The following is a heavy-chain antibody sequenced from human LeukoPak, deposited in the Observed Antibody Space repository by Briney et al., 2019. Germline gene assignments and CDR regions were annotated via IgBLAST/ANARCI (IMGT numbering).Heavy chain of an antibody. CDR1: GGSISSSSYY. V-gene: IGHV4-39*07. D-gene: IGHD5-12*01. CDR2: IYYSGST. J-gene: IGHJ6*03. CDR3: ARGRNDYRNYYYYMDV. Sequence: SETLSLTCTVSGGSISSSSYYWGWIRQPPGKGLEWIGSIYYSGSTYYNPSLKSRVTISVDTSKNQFSLKLSSVTAADTAVYYCARGRNDYRNYYYYMDVWGKGTTVTVSS.